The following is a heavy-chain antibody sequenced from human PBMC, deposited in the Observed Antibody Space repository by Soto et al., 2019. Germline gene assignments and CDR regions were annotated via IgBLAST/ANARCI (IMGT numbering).Heavy chain of an antibody. CDR3: ARDKSGPADY. Sequence: QPGGSLRLSCAASGFTFTNYWMHWVRQAPGKGLVWVSLIKTDDSSTWYADSVKGRFTISRDNAKNTVYLQMNSLRAEDTAVYYCARDKSGPADYWGQGTLVTVSS. CDR2: IKTDDSST. D-gene: IGHD5-12*01. V-gene: IGHV3-74*01. J-gene: IGHJ4*02. CDR1: GFTFTNYW.